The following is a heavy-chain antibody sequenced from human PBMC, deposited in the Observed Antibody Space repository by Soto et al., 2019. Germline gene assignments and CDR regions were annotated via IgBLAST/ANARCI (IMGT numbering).Heavy chain of an antibody. CDR2: IDYSGYT. CDR1: GGSINSGGYY. D-gene: IGHD2-2*01. Sequence: VQLQESCPGLVKPSQTLSLTCTVSGGSINSGGYYWIWIRQHPGKGLEWIGHIDYSGYTSYNPSLKSRLTVSVDTSKTQFSLRLTSVTAADAALYYCATSYCRSTNCPYYFDYWGQGTLVTVSS. V-gene: IGHV4-31*03. CDR3: ATSYCRSTNCPYYFDY. J-gene: IGHJ4*02.